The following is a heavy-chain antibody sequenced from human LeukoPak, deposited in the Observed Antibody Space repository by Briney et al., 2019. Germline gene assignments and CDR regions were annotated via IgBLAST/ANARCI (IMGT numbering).Heavy chain of an antibody. D-gene: IGHD6-19*01. Sequence: PSETLSLTCTVSGGSINTYYWSWIRQPPGKGLEWIGYVFYSGITNYNPSLKSRVTISVDTSKNQISLKLTSVTAADTAVYYCARHPSAVAGKTFDCWGQGTLVTVSS. CDR2: VFYSGIT. CDR1: GGSINTYY. CDR3: ARHPSAVAGKTFDC. V-gene: IGHV4-59*08. J-gene: IGHJ4*02.